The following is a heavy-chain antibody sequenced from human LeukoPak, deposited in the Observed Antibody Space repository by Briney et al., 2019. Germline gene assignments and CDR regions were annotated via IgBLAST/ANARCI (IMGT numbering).Heavy chain of an antibody. V-gene: IGHV1-46*01. J-gene: IGHJ4*02. CDR1: GYTFTSYY. CDR3: ARDPWELWKYYFDY. D-gene: IGHD1-26*01. Sequence: GAPVKPSCTASGYTFTSYYMHWVRQAPAQGLEWMGIINPSGGSTSYAQKFQGSVTMTRDTSTSTVYMELSSLRSEDTAVYYCARDPWELWKYYFDYWGRGTL. CDR2: INPSGGST.